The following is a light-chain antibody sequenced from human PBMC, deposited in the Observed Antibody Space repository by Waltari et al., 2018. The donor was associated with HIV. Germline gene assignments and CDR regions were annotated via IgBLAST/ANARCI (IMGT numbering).Light chain of an antibody. CDR3: KSSTTRSTPCV. CDR1: NSDIGGHNS. J-gene: IGLJ1*01. V-gene: IGLV2-14*01. Sequence: QSALTQPASVSGSPGQSITISCTGTNSDIGGHNSVAWYQQHPGKAPKLILYDVSNRPAGVSDRFSSSKSGNTASLTISGLQAEDEADYYCKSSTTRSTPCVFGSGTKVTVL. CDR2: DVS.